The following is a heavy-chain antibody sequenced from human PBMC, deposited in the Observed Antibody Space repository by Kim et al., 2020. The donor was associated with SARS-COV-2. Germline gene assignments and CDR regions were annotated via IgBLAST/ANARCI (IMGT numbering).Heavy chain of an antibody. CDR3: ARFRAIKIIRSFYYYYGMDV. Sequence: RVTISVDTSKNQFSLKLSSVTAADTAVYYCARFRAIKIIRSFYYYYGMDVWGQGTTVTVSS. D-gene: IGHD3-3*01. V-gene: IGHV4-34*01. J-gene: IGHJ6*02.